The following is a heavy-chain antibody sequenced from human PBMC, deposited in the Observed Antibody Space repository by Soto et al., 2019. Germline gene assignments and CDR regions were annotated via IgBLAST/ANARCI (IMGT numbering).Heavy chain of an antibody. D-gene: IGHD1-26*01. CDR2: IYYSGST. CDR1: GGSISTGGYY. J-gene: IGHJ4*02. V-gene: IGHV4-31*03. Sequence: QVQLQESGPGLVKPSQTLSLTCTVSGGSISTGGYYWSWIRQHPGKGLEWIGYIYYSGSTYYNPSLKSRVTISLDTSKNQFSLKLSSVTAADTAVYYCARVESGSYPFDYWGQGTLVTVSS. CDR3: ARVESGSYPFDY.